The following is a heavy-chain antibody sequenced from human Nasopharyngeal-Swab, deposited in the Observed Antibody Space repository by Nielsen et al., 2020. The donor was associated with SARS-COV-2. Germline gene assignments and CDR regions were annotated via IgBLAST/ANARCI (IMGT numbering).Heavy chain of an antibody. V-gene: IGHV4-39*01. Sequence: SATLSLTCTVSGGSISSSSYYWGWIRQPPGNGLVWIGSIYYRGSTYYNPSLKSRVTISVDTSKNQFSLKLSSVTAADTAVYYCATPYKYYYDSSGYYYWGQGTLVTVSS. CDR3: ATPYKYYYDSSGYYY. D-gene: IGHD3-22*01. CDR1: GGSISSSSYY. J-gene: IGHJ4*02. CDR2: IYYRGST.